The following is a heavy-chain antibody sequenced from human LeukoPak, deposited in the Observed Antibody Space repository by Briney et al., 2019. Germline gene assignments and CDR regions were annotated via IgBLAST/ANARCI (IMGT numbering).Heavy chain of an antibody. J-gene: IGHJ3*02. CDR2: IKQDGSEK. V-gene: IGHV3-7*03. D-gene: IGHD6-13*01. Sequence: GGSLRLSCAASRFTFSSYWMTWVRQAPGKGLEWVANIKQDGSEKYYADSVKGRFTISRDNAKNSLYLQMNSLRAEDTALYYCAKRQQLVLGAFDIWGQGTMVTVSS. CDR1: RFTFSSYW. CDR3: AKRQQLVLGAFDI.